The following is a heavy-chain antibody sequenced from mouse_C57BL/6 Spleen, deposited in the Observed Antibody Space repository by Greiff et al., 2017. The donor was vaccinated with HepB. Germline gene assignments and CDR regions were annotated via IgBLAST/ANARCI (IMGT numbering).Heavy chain of an antibody. CDR3: ARDTNYGSRGAMDY. Sequence: EVKLVESGGGLVKPGGSLKLSCAASGFTFSSYAMSWVRQTPEKRLEWVATISDGGSYTYYPDNVKGRFTISRDNAKNNLYLQMSHLTSEDTAMYYCARDTNYGSRGAMDYWGQGTSVTVSA. V-gene: IGHV5-4*01. D-gene: IGHD1-1*01. CDR2: ISDGGSYT. CDR1: GFTFSSYA. J-gene: IGHJ4*01.